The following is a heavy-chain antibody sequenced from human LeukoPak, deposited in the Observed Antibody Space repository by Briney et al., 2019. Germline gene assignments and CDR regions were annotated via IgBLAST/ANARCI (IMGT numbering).Heavy chain of an antibody. V-gene: IGHV4-39*01. CDR3: ARASFNVVFGNWFDP. CDR1: SGSIGSSSNY. J-gene: IGHJ5*02. CDR2: VYYSGST. Sequence: SEALSLTCTVSSGSIGSSSNYWGWIRQAPGKGLEWIGNVYYSGSTFYNPSLKSRVTISVDTSKNQFSLKLRSVTAADTAIYYCARASFNVVFGNWFDPWGQGTLVTVSS. D-gene: IGHD2-8*01.